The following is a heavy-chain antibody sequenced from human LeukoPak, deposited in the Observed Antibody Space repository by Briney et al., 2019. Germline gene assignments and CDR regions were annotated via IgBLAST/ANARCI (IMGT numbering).Heavy chain of an antibody. Sequence: GGSLRLSRAASGFTFSSYEMNWVRQAPGKGLEWVSYISSSGSTIYYADSVKGRFTISRDNAKNSLYLQMNSLRAEDTAVYYCARDGMVRGVSPFDYWGQGTLVTVSS. CDR1: GFTFSSYE. V-gene: IGHV3-48*03. CDR3: ARDGMVRGVSPFDY. CDR2: ISSSGSTI. J-gene: IGHJ4*02. D-gene: IGHD3-10*01.